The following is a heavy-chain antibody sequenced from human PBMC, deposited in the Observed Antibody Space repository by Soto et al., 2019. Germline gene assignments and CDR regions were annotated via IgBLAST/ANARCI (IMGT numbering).Heavy chain of an antibody. CDR3: ARVRGYTYGYVDY. V-gene: IGHV1-46*01. J-gene: IGHJ4*02. Sequence: ASVKVSCKASGYTFLNYYMHWVRQAPGQGLEWMGIINPNGGITNYAQKFQGRITMTRDTSTSTVYMELSGLRSEDTAVYYCARVRGYTYGYVDYWGQGTLVTVSS. D-gene: IGHD5-18*01. CDR2: INPNGGIT. CDR1: GYTFLNYY.